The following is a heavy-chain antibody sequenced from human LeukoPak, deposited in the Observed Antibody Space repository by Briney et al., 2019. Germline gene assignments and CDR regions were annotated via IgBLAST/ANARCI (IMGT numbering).Heavy chain of an antibody. D-gene: IGHD6-13*01. CDR2: IYSGGST. CDR1: GFTFSSYA. CDR3: ASLPYSSSWSWFDP. V-gene: IGHV3-53*01. Sequence: GGSLRLSCAASGFTFSSYAMSWVRQAPGKGLEWVSVIYSGGSTYYADSVKGRFTISRDNSKNTLYLQMNSLRAEDTAVYYCASLPYSSSWSWFDPWGQGTLVTVSS. J-gene: IGHJ5*02.